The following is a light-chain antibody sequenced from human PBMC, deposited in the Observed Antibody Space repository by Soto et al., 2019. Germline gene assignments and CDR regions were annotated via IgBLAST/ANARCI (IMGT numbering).Light chain of an antibody. CDR1: QTVSRY. CDR2: YAS. V-gene: IGKV3-11*01. J-gene: IGKJ4*01. CDR3: QQRSTWPFLT. Sequence: VLTQSPATLSLSPGERATLSCRASQTVSRYLAWYQQKPGQAPRLLIYYASNRATGVPARFSGSGSGTDYTLTISSLEPEDFAVYYCQQRSTWPFLTSAGGTKVEI.